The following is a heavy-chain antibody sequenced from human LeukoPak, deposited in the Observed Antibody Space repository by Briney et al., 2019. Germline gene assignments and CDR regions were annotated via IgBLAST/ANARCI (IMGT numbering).Heavy chain of an antibody. D-gene: IGHD6-19*01. CDR1: DYTFTGAY. V-gene: IGHV1-2*02. CDR2: VNPNSGGT. J-gene: IGHJ5*02. CDR3: ARVLFNSGHDL. Sequence: GASVKVSCKPSDYTFTGAYMHWVRQAPGQGLEWMGWVNPNSGGTKYAQKFQGRVTMTRDTSVSTVYMEVSGLRSDDTAVYYCARVLFNSGHDLWGQGTLVTVSS.